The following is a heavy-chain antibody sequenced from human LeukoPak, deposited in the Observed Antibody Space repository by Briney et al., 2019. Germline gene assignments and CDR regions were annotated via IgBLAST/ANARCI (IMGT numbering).Heavy chain of an antibody. CDR1: GFTFSNYA. CDR3: ANRIGVAVAVGT. V-gene: IGHV3-23*01. D-gene: IGHD6-19*01. CDR2: ISGSGGST. J-gene: IGHJ5*02. Sequence: QSGGSLRLSCAASGFTFSNYAMSWVRQSPGKGLEWVSVISGSGGSTYYADSVKGRFTISRDNSKNTLYLQMNSLRAEDTAVYYCANRIGVAVAVGTWGQGTLVTVSS.